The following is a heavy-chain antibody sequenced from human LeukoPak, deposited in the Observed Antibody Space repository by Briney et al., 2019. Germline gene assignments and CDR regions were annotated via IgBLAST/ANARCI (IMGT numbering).Heavy chain of an antibody. CDR1: GFTFSSYS. CDR3: ARDRQYCSSTSCPVKEFDY. Sequence: GGSLRLSCAASGFTFSSYSMNWVRQAPGKGLEWVSYISSSSSTIYYADSVKGRFTIPRDNAKNSLYLQMNSLRAEDTAVYYCARDRQYCSSTSCPVKEFDYWGQGTLVTVSS. D-gene: IGHD2-2*01. V-gene: IGHV3-48*01. J-gene: IGHJ4*02. CDR2: ISSSSSTI.